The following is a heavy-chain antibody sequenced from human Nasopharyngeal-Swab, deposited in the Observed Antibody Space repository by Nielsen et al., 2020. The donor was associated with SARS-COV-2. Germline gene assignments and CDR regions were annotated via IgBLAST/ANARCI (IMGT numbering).Heavy chain of an antibody. CDR1: GFRFGTYW. Sequence: GESLKISCAASGFRFGTYWMHWVRQAPGEGLMWGSQNNDDGSSTNYADSVKGRFTISRDNTKNTLYLQMHSLRAEDTAVYFCTRNLRYFDWFDYWGQGTLVTVSS. J-gene: IGHJ5*01. D-gene: IGHD4-17*01. CDR3: TRNLRYFDWFDY. V-gene: IGHV3-74*01. CDR2: NNDDGSST.